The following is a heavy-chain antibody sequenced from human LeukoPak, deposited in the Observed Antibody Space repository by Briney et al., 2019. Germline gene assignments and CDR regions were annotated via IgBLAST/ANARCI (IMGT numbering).Heavy chain of an antibody. J-gene: IGHJ4*02. CDR3: ARLLREWLNFDY. CDR2: IYHSGST. D-gene: IGHD3-3*01. Sequence: SETLSLTCAVSGYSIRSGYYWGWIRPPPGKGVEWIGKIYHSGSTYYNPSLKSRVTISVATSKNQFSLKLSSVTAADTAVYYCARLLREWLNFDYWGQGTLVTVSS. CDR1: GYSIRSGYY. V-gene: IGHV4-38-2*01.